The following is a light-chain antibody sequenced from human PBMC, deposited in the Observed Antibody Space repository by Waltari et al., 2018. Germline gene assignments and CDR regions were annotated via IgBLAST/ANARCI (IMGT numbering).Light chain of an antibody. V-gene: IGLV4-69*01. CDR3: QTGGHGTWV. CDR2: VNSDGSH. J-gene: IGLJ3*02. Sequence: QLVLTQSPSASASLAASLTLTRPLARGPSSNTIARHQQQPEQGPRYLMKVNSDGSHSKGDEIPDRFSGSGSGAERYLTISSVQSEDEADYYCQTGGHGTWVFGGGTKLTVL. CDR1: RGPSSNT.